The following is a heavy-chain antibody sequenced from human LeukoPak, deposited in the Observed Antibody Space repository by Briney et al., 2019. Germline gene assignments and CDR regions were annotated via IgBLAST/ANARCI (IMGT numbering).Heavy chain of an antibody. V-gene: IGHV3-23*01. CDR2: FSGSGGST. J-gene: IGHJ3*02. D-gene: IGHD3-22*01. Sequence: GGSLRLSCAASGFTFSNYAMSWVRQAPGKGLEWVSAFSGSGGSTYYANSVKGRFTISRDNSKNTLYLQMNSLRAEDTAVYYCAKDRETGDSSGYYYVVDVFDIWGQGTMVTVSS. CDR1: GFTFSNYA. CDR3: AKDRETGDSSGYYYVVDVFDI.